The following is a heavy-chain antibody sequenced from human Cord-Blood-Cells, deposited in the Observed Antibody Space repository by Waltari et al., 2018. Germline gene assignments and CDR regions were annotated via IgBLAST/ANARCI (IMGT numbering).Heavy chain of an antibody. CDR2: INHSGST. J-gene: IGHJ4*02. CDR3: ARGGVYGSGSYYNLY. CDR1: GGSFSGYY. V-gene: IGHV4-34*01. Sequence: QVQLQQWGAGLLKPSETLSLTCAVYGGSFSGYYWSWIRQPPGKGLEWIGEINHSGSTNYNPSLKSRVTISVDTSKNQFSLKLSSVTAADTAVYYCARGGVYGSGSYYNLYWGQGTLVTVSS. D-gene: IGHD3-10*01.